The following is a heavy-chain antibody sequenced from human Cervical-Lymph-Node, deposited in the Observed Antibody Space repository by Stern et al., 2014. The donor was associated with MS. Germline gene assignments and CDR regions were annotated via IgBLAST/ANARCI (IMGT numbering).Heavy chain of an antibody. CDR1: GLTFTTST. J-gene: IGHJ6*02. Sequence: QMQLVQSGPEVKTPGTSVKVSCKASGLTFTTSTVQWVRQARGKRLEWVGWIVVGSGYTNYAQTFQERVTFTRDMSTSTAYMELTSLRFEDTAVYFCAAGEFWSGSNGMDVWGQGTTVTVSS. D-gene: IGHD3-3*01. CDR3: AAGEFWSGSNGMDV. CDR2: IVVGSGYT. V-gene: IGHV1-58*01.